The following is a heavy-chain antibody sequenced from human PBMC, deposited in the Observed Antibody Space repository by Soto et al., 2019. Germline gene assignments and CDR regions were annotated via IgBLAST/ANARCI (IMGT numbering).Heavy chain of an antibody. V-gene: IGHV2-5*02. CDR2: IYWDDDT. J-gene: IGHJ4*02. CDR3: AHRPGFSMAFDY. Sequence: SGPTLVNPTQTLTLTWNVSGFSLSTYGVGVGWIRQPPGKALEWLALIYWDDDTRFSPSLNSRLAITKDTSKSQVVLTMTHMDPVDTATYYCAHRPGFSMAFDYWGPGSLVTVSS. D-gene: IGHD3-10*01. CDR1: GFSLSTYGVG.